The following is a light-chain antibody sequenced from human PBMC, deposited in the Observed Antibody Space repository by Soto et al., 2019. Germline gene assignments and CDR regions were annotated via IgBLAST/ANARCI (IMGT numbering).Light chain of an antibody. CDR3: QVWDSGSDHVV. J-gene: IGLJ2*01. V-gene: IGLV3-21*02. CDR2: DKR. CDR1: NRGRES. Sequence: SYELTQPPSVSVAPGQTARISWVGINRGRESVHWYQQKPGQDPVLVVYDKRDRPSGTPARFSGSNSDNTATLTIHSVEAEDEADYYCQVWDSGSDHVVFGGGTKLTVL.